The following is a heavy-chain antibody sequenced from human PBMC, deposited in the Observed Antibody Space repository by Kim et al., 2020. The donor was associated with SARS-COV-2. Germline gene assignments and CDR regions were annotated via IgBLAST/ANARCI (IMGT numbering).Heavy chain of an antibody. CDR2: VYYSGST. J-gene: IGHJ4*02. CDR3: ARNHLSTHNYFDF. Sequence: SETLSLTCTVSGDSISNYYWSWIRQPPGKGLEWIGYVYYSGSTSYNPYLKSRGTISVDKYKDKFSLRENNVTAAETAIFYCARNHLSTHNYFDFWGRGAL. CDR1: GDSISNYY. V-gene: IGHV4-59*01.